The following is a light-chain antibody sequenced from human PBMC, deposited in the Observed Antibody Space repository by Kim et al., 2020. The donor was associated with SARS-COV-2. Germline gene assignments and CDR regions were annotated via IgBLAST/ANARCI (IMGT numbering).Light chain of an antibody. CDR1: QGSRSY. CDR2: AAS. V-gene: IGKV1-9*01. Sequence: IQLTQSPSSLSASVGDRVTITCRASQGSRSYVAWYQQKPGKAPKLLIYAASTLHSGVPSRFSGRGSGTDFTLTITNLQPEDCATYYRQQLDTPAWTFGPGTKVDIK. J-gene: IGKJ1*01. CDR3: QQLDTPAWT.